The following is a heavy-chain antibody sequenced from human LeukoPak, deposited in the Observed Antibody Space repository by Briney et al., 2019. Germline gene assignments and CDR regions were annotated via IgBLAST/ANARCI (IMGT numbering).Heavy chain of an antibody. D-gene: IGHD6-13*01. CDR3: ARVVAAADVYYYYYYMDV. J-gene: IGHJ6*03. CDR1: GYSISTGYY. Sequence: SETLSLTCTVSGYSISTGYYWDWIRQPPGKGLGWIGTFYHGGSTYYNPSLKSRVTISVDTSKNQFSLKLSSVTAADTAVYYCARVVAAADVYYYYYYMDVWGKGTTVTISS. V-gene: IGHV4-38-2*02. CDR2: FYHGGST.